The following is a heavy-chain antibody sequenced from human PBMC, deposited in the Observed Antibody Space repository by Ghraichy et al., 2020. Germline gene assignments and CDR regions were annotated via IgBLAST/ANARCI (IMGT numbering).Heavy chain of an antibody. V-gene: IGHV3-7*01. CDR3: ARVYSSASGRTGKFDP. Sequence: ESLNISCAASGFTFSNYWMSWVRQAPGKGLEWVANIKQDGSEKYYVDSVRGRFTISRDNAMNSQYLQMNSLRAEDTAVYYCARVYSSASGRTGKFDPWGQGTLVTVSS. D-gene: IGHD6-19*01. J-gene: IGHJ5*02. CDR2: IKQDGSEK. CDR1: GFTFSNYW.